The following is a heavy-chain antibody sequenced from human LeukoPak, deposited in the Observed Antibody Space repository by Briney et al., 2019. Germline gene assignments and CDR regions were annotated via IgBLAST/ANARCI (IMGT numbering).Heavy chain of an antibody. Sequence: GRSLRLSCTASGFTFGDYAMSWVRQAPGKGLEWVGFIRSKAYGGTTGYAASVKGRFTISRDDSKSIAYLQMNSLKTEDTAVYYCTRGDSSGYYNPTDYWGQGTLVTVSS. CDR3: TRGDSSGYYNPTDY. CDR1: GFTFGDYA. J-gene: IGHJ4*02. V-gene: IGHV3-49*04. D-gene: IGHD3-22*01. CDR2: IRSKAYGGTT.